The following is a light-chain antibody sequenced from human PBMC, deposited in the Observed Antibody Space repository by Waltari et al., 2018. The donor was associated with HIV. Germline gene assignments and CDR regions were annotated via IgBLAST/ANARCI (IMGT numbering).Light chain of an antibody. CDR1: QRISSD. V-gene: IGKV1-39*01. CDR3: QQSYSTPWT. Sequence: DIQMTQYPPSLSASVGHRDTITCRASQRISSDLNWYQQKPGKAPKLLIYAASSLQSGVPSRFSGSGSGTDFTLTISSLQPEDFATYYCQQSYSTPWTFGQGTKVEIK. CDR2: AAS. J-gene: IGKJ1*01.